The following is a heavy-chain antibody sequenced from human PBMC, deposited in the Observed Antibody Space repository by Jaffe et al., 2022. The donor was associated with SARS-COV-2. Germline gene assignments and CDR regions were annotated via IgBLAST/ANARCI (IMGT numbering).Heavy chain of an antibody. V-gene: IGHV6-1*01. J-gene: IGHJ4*02. CDR1: GDSVSRNSAA. CDR3: VRGLYSSSYYYFDF. D-gene: IGHD6-6*01. Sequence: QVQLQQSGPGLVKPSQTLSLTCAISGDSVSRNSAAWNWIRQSPSRGLEWLGRTEYRSKWSNDYAMSVKSRITINRDTSKNQFSLQLNSVTPEDTAVYYCVRGLYSSSYYYFDFWGQGTPVTVSS. CDR2: TEYRSKWSN.